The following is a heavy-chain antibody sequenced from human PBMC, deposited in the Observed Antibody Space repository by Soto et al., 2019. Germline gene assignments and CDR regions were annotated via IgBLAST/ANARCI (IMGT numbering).Heavy chain of an antibody. CDR2: IYHSGST. J-gene: IGHJ5*02. D-gene: IGHD4-17*01. Sequence: PSETLSLTCSVSGGSISSHSHYWGWIRQPPGKGLEWIGEIYHSGSTNYNTSLKSRVTMSVDTSKNQFSLKLSSVTAADTAVYYCARGYDYGDYGGWFDPWGQGTLVTVSS. V-gene: IGHV4-39*07. CDR1: GGSISSHSHY. CDR3: ARGYDYGDYGGWFDP.